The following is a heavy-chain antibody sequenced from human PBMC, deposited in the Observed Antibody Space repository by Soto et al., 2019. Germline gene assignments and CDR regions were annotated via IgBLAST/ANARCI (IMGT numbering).Heavy chain of an antibody. CDR2: IYHSGNT. D-gene: IGHD6-19*01. J-gene: IGHJ4*02. Sequence: TSQTLSLTCAVSGGSISSSNWWRWDRQPPGKGLEWIGEIYHSGNTNYNPSLKSRVTISVDKSKNQFSLKLSSVTAADTAVYYCAASSGWYVYWGQGTLVTVSS. CDR1: GGSISSSNW. CDR3: AASSGWYVY. V-gene: IGHV4-4*02.